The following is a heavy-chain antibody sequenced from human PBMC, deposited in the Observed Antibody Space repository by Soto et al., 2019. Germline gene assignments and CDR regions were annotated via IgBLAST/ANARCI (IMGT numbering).Heavy chain of an antibody. CDR3: ATTGNQYYDILTGYRPFDY. CDR1: GFTFSSYA. J-gene: IGHJ4*02. V-gene: IGHV3-23*01. CDR2: ISGSGGST. Sequence: LRLSCAASGFTFSSYAMSWVRQAPGKGLEWVSAISGSGGSTYYADSVKGRFTISRDNSKNTLYLQMNSLRAEDTAVYYCATTGNQYYDILTGYRPFDYWGQGTLVTVS. D-gene: IGHD3-9*01.